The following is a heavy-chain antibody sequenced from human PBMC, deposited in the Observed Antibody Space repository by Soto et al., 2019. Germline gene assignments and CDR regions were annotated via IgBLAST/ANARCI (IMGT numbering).Heavy chain of an antibody. CDR1: GFTFITSG. J-gene: IGHJ4*02. CDR2: ITYDGSDK. CDR3: AREDYGRHHLDL. D-gene: IGHD4-17*01. V-gene: IGHV3-30*03. Sequence: PGGSLRLSCVASGFTFITSGMHWVRQAPGKGLEWVAIITYDGSDKHYADSVKGRFPISRDNSKNTLYLQMNSLRAEDTAVYYCAREDYGRHHLDLWGQGTQVTVSS.